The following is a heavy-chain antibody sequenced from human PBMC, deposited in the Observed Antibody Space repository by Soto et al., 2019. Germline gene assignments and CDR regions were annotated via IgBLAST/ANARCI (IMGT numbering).Heavy chain of an antibody. J-gene: IGHJ6*02. Sequence: SATLSLTCTVSGGSISSGGYYWSWIRQHPGKGLEWIGYIYYSGSTYYNPSLKSRVTISVDTSKNQFSLKLSSVTAADTAVYYCARDRSFRNYYGMDGWGQGTTVTVAS. CDR1: GGSISSGGYY. CDR3: ARDRSFRNYYGMDG. V-gene: IGHV4-31*03. D-gene: IGHD3-10*01. CDR2: IYYSGST.